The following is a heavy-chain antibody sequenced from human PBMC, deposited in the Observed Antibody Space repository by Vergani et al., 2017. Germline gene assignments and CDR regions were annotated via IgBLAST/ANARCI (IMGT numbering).Heavy chain of an antibody. V-gene: IGHV4-59*01. CDR3: GRVTDVYGLGSRLVDC. CDR2: MYHSGST. CDR1: GGSMSGYY. J-gene: IGHJ4*02. D-gene: IGHD3-10*01. Sequence: QVRLQESGPGLVQPSETLSLTCSVSGGSMSGYYWSWIRQPPGKELEWIGYMYHSGSTNYNPSLETRVTISGDTSKNQFSLKLDSVTAADTAVYYCGRVTDVYGLGSRLVDCWGQGILVTVSS.